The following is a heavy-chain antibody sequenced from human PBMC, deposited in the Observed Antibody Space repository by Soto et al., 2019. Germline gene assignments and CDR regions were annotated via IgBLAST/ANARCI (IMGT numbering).Heavy chain of an antibody. D-gene: IGHD1-26*01. CDR1: GVTFTNSG. Sequence: QPGWSLRLSCATSGVTFTNSGMHGVRQVPGKGLQWLSRINSDGSIIDYADSVKDRFTISRDNAKNTLYLQMDSLRAEDTAVFYCGRDRGGNYYGGFDYWGQGTLVTVSS. CDR2: INSDGSII. V-gene: IGHV3-74*01. J-gene: IGHJ4*02. CDR3: GRDRGGNYYGGFDY.